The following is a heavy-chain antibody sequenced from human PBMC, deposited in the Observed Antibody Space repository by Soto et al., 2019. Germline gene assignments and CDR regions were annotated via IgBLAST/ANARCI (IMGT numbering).Heavy chain of an antibody. D-gene: IGHD2-15*01. CDR1: GYTFTSYY. CDR2: INPSGGGT. J-gene: IGHJ4*02. Sequence: GASVKVSCKGSGYTFTSYYMHWVRQAPGQGLEWMGLINPSGGGTTYAQRFQGRVTMTRDTSTTTVYTDLSSLRPEDTAVYFCARVPXSYRAPCSGGSCYLFDYWGQGTLVTVSS. V-gene: IGHV1-46*01. CDR3: ARVPXSYRAPCSGGSCYLFDY.